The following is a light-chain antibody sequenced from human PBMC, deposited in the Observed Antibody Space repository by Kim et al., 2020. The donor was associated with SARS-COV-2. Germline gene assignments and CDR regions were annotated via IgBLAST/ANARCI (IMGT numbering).Light chain of an antibody. CDR2: GVN. V-gene: IGLV2-8*01. CDR3: TSYGGSNNLV. Sequence: SVTISCTENSSQVGGQKYVSWYQQEPGKAPKLMIYGVNRRPSGVPDRFSGSKSGNTASLTASRLQAEDEADYYCTSYGGSNNLVIGGGTQLTVL. J-gene: IGLJ2*01. CDR1: SSQVGGQKY.